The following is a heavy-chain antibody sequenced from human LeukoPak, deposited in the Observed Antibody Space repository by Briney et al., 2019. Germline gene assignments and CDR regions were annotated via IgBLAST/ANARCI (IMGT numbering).Heavy chain of an antibody. CDR3: VRSYGLEGDY. Sequence: ASVKVSCKASGYSFTGYGVAWVRQAPGQGLEWMGWIAAYNGLTNYAENLQGRLTLSTDTSTSTAFMELRNLTSDDTAEYFCVRSYGLEGDYWGRGTLVTVSS. D-gene: IGHD3-16*02. CDR2: IAAYNGLT. V-gene: IGHV1-18*01. J-gene: IGHJ4*02. CDR1: GYSFTGYG.